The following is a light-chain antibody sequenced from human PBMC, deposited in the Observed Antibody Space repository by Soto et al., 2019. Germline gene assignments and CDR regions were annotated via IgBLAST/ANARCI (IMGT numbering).Light chain of an antibody. CDR3: CSFPGRYTLGV. CDR1: SSDVGAYNY. CDR2: DVT. J-gene: IGLJ3*02. V-gene: IGLV2-11*01. Sequence: QSVLTQPRSVSGSPGQSVTVSCTAASSDVGAYNYVSWYQHHPGKAPKLIIYDVTKRPSGVPDRFTGSKSGNTASLTISGLQAEDEADYYCCSFPGRYTLGVFGGGTKLTVL.